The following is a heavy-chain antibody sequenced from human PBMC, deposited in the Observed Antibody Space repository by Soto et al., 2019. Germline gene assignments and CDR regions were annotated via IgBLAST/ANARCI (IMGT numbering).Heavy chain of an antibody. J-gene: IGHJ4*02. CDR3: AGGGGYSGYPLFDY. CDR2: ISAYNGNT. CDR1: GYTFTSYG. D-gene: IGHD5-12*01. Sequence: ASVKVSCKASGYTFTSYGISWLRQAPGQGLEWMGWISAYNGNTNYAQKLQGRVTMTTDTSTSTAYMELSSLRSEDTAVYYCAGGGGYSGYPLFDYWGQGTLVTVSS. V-gene: IGHV1-18*01.